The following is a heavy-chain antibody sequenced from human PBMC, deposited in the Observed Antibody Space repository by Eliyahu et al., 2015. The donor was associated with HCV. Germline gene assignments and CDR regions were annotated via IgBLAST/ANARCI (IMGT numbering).Heavy chain of an antibody. CDR3: ARLSSGSYPTALDY. CDR2: XYYSGST. Sequence: QLQLQESGPGLVKPSETLSLTCTVSGGSISSSSYYWGXIRQPPGXGLEWIGGXYYSGSTYYNPSLXXRVTISVXTSKXQFSLKLSSVTAADTAVYYCARLSSGSYPTALDYWGQGTLVTVSP. D-gene: IGHD1-26*01. V-gene: IGHV4-39*01. J-gene: IGHJ4*02. CDR1: GGSISSSSYY.